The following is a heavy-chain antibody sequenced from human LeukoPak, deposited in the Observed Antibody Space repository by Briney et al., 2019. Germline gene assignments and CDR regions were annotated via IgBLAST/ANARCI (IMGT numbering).Heavy chain of an antibody. D-gene: IGHD4-17*01. Sequence: GASVKVSCKASGYTFTSYGISWVRQAPGQGLEWMGWISAYNGNTNYAQKLQGRVTMTPDTSTSTAYMELRSLRSDDTAVYYCARAYGDYRTGWFDPWGQGTLVTVSS. CDR1: GYTFTSYG. CDR3: ARAYGDYRTGWFDP. V-gene: IGHV1-18*01. J-gene: IGHJ5*02. CDR2: ISAYNGNT.